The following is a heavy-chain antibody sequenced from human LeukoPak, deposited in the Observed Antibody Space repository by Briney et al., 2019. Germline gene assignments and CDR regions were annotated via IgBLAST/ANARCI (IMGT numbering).Heavy chain of an antibody. CDR2: INPSGGST. D-gene: IGHD2-15*01. Sequence: ASGKVSCKASGYTFTSYYMHWVRQAPGQGLEWMGIINPSGGSTSYAQKFQGRVTMTRDTSTSTVYMELSSLRSQDTAVYYCAREPGYCSGGSCHASSFDYWGQGTLVTVSS. CDR3: AREPGYCSGGSCHASSFDY. V-gene: IGHV1-46*03. CDR1: GYTFTSYY. J-gene: IGHJ4*02.